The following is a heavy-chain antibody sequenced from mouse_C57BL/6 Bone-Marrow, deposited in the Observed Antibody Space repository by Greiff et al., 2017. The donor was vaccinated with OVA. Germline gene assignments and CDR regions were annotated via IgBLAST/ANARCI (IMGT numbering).Heavy chain of an antibody. Sequence: VQLQQSGAELARPGASVKLSCKASGYTFTSYGISWVKQRPGQGLEWIGEIYPRSGNTSYNEKFEGKATLTADKSSSTAYMELRSLTSEDSAVYFCARADYYGSSYFDYWGQGTTLTVSS. CDR1: GYTFTSYG. J-gene: IGHJ2*01. CDR3: ARADYYGSSYFDY. CDR2: IYPRSGNT. V-gene: IGHV1-81*01. D-gene: IGHD1-1*01.